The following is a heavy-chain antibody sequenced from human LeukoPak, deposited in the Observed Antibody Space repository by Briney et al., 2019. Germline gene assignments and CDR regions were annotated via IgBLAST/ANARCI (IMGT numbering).Heavy chain of an antibody. CDR2: ISGSGGST. J-gene: IGHJ4*02. CDR1: GFTFSSYA. Sequence: GGSLRLSCAASGFTFSSYAMSWVRQAPGKGLEWVSAISGSGGSTYYADSVKGRFTISRDNSKNTLYLQMNSLRAEDTAVYYCAKDFLFISIAAAGSDYWGQGTLVTVSS. D-gene: IGHD6-13*01. CDR3: AKDFLFISIAAAGSDY. V-gene: IGHV3-23*01.